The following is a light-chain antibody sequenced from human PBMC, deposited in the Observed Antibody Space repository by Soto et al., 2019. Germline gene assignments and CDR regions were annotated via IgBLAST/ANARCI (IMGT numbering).Light chain of an antibody. CDR1: SSDVGGYNY. J-gene: IGLJ2*01. CDR2: EVS. V-gene: IGLV2-8*01. Sequence: QSALTQPTSASGSPGQSVTISCTGTSSDVGGYNYVSWYQQHPGKAPKLMISEVSKRPSGVPDRFSGSKSGNTASLTVSGLQAEDEADYYCSSFAANNNVVFGGGTTLTVL. CDR3: SSFAANNNVV.